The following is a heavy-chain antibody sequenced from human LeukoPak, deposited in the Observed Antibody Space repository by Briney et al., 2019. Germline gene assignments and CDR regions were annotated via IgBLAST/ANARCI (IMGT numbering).Heavy chain of an antibody. J-gene: IGHJ6*02. CDR1: GGSISSGDYY. D-gene: IGHD2-2*02. Sequence: PSQTLSLTCTVSGGSISSGDYYWSWIRQPPGKGLEWIGEINHSGSTNYNPSLKSRVTMSVDTSKNQFSLKLSSVTAADTAVYYCARDCGTSCYIPSSDYYYYGMDVWGQGTTVTVSS. CDR2: INHSGST. V-gene: IGHV4-30-4*01. CDR3: ARDCGTSCYIPSSDYYYYGMDV.